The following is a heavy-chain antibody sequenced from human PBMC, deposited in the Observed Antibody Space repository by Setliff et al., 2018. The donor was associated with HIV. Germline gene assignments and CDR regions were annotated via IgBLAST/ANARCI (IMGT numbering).Heavy chain of an antibody. CDR2: VHYSGSL. CDR3: ARAIRRAPPSDYLPGDCFDS. Sequence: PSETLSLTCAVSGDSISSRDHYWGFIRQHPGRGLEWIGYVHYSGSLYYNPSLNNRITIPVDSSKNQFSLRLTSVTAADTAVYYCARAIRRAPPSDYLPGDCFDSWGQGTLVTVSS. V-gene: IGHV4-31*11. J-gene: IGHJ4*02. CDR1: GDSISSRDHY. D-gene: IGHD1-26*01.